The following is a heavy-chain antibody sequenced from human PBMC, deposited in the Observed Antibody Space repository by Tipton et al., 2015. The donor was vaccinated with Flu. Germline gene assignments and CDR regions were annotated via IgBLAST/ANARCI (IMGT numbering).Heavy chain of an antibody. Sequence: TLSLTCSVSGDSIGSQYFWGWIRQAPGKGLEWIGNVHRTGSPYYNPSLRSRVTIAVDEAKIQFSLRLTSVTAADTAVYYRARRDYSNYVSEPKNWFDPWGPGILVTVSS. V-gene: IGHV4-38-2*01. J-gene: IGHJ5*02. CDR1: GDSIGSQYF. CDR2: VHRTGSP. CDR3: ARRDYSNYVSEPKNWFDP. D-gene: IGHD4-11*01.